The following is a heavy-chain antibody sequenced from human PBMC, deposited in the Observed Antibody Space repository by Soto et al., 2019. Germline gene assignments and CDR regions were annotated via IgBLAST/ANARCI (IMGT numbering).Heavy chain of an antibody. J-gene: IGHJ4*02. CDR2: ISYDGSNK. D-gene: IGHD5-18*01. CDR3: ARDIYSYGQESPGY. V-gene: IGHV3-30-3*01. CDR1: GFTFSSYA. Sequence: QVQLVESGGGVVQPGRSLRLSCAASGFTFSSYAMHWVRQAPGKGLEWVAVISYDGSNKYYADSMKGRFTISRDNSKNTLYLQMNSLRAEDTAVYYCARDIYSYGQESPGYWGQGTLVTVSS.